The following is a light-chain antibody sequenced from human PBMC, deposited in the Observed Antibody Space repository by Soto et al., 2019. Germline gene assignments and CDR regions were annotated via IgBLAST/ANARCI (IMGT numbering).Light chain of an antibody. Sequence: DIPMTQSPSSVSASVGDIVTITCRARQGISSWLAWYQQKPGKAPKLLIYAASSLQSGFPSRFSGSGSRKDFPLAISSLQPEDFETYYCQQANSFPVTFGQGTRLEIK. V-gene: IGKV1-12*01. CDR3: QQANSFPVT. CDR2: AAS. J-gene: IGKJ5*01. CDR1: QGISSW.